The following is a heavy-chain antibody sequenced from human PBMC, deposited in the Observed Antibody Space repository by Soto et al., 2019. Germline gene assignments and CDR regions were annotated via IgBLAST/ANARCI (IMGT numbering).Heavy chain of an antibody. D-gene: IGHD3-10*01. CDR3: AGTMVRGVMPKHLHHYYYYYMDV. CDR2: IYYSGST. Sequence: QLQLQESGPGLVKPSETLSLTCTVSGGSISSSSYYWGWIRQPPGKGLEWIGSIYYSGSTYYNPSLKSRVTISVDTSKNQFSLKLSSVTAADTAVYYCAGTMVRGVMPKHLHHYYYYYMDVWGKGTTVTVSS. V-gene: IGHV4-39*01. J-gene: IGHJ6*03. CDR1: GGSISSSSYY.